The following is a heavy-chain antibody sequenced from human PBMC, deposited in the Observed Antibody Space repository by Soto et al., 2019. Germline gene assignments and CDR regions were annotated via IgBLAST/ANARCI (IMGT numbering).Heavy chain of an antibody. D-gene: IGHD4-17*01. CDR3: ATLFTTTPVEGWYY. CDR2: MYHSGDT. Sequence: PSETLSITCSVSGDSISHYYWSWIRQHPGKGLEWIGNMYHSGDTEYNSALKSRVTIFVDTSKNQFSLRLSSVTAADMGVPSCATLFTTTPVEGWYY. CDR1: GDSISHYY. J-gene: IGHJ2*01. V-gene: IGHV4-59*08.